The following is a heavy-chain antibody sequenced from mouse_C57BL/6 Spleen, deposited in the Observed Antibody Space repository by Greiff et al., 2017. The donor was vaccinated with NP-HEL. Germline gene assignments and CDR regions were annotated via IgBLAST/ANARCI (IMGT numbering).Heavy chain of an antibody. J-gene: IGHJ2*01. CDR2: INPNNGGT. V-gene: IGHV1-22*01. CDR3: ARNRRTGDYFDY. Sequence: VQLQQSGPELVKPGASVKMSCKASGYTFTDYNMHWVKQSHGKSLEWIGYINPNNGGTSYNQKFKGQATLTVNKSSSTAYMELRRLTSEDSAVYYCARNRRTGDYFDYWGQGTTLTVYS. CDR1: GYTFTDYN.